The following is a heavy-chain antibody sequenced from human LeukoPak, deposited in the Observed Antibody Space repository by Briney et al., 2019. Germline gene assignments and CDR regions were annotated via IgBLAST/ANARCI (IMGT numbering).Heavy chain of an antibody. CDR2: IKQDGSEK. D-gene: IGHD6-13*01. CDR3: ARGRIAAARVFDY. J-gene: IGHJ4*02. CDR1: GFTFSSYW. V-gene: IGHV3-7*03. Sequence: GGSLRLSCAASGFTFSSYWMSWVRQAPGKGLEWVANIKQDGSEKYYADSVKGRFTISRDNAKNSLYLQMNSLRAEDTAVYYCARGRIAAARVFDYWGQGTLVTVSS.